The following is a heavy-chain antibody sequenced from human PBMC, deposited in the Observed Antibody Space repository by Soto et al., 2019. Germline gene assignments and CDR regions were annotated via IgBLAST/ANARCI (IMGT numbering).Heavy chain of an antibody. V-gene: IGHV5-51*01. Sequence: GESLKISCKASGYDFPNYWIGWVRQLPGKGLEWMGIIYPGDSDVRYSPSFRGQVTITADKPITTAYLQWSSLKASDTAMYYCTRPRRGYGMDVWGQGTTVTGSS. CDR2: IYPGDSDV. J-gene: IGHJ6*02. CDR3: TRPRRGYGMDV. CDR1: GYDFPNYW. D-gene: IGHD3-10*01.